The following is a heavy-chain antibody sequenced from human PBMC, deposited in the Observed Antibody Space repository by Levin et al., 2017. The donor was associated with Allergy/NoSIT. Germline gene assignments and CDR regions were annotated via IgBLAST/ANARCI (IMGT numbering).Heavy chain of an antibody. D-gene: IGHD3-10*01. V-gene: IGHV1-2*02. CDR2: INPNSGGT. J-gene: IGHJ3*02. CDR1: GYTFTGYY. Sequence: GASVKVSCKASGYTFTGYYMHWVRQAPGQGLEWMGWINPNSGGTNYAQKFQGRVTMTRDTSISTAYMELSRLRSDDTAVYYCARDGLLWFGEWAFDIWGQGTMVTVSS. CDR3: ARDGLLWFGEWAFDI.